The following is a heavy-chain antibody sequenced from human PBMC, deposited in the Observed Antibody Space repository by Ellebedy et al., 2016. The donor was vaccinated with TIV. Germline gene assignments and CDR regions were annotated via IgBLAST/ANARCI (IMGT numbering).Heavy chain of an antibody. J-gene: IGHJ4*02. CDR3: ARALKCTNGVCYPWY. V-gene: IGHV3-48*02. D-gene: IGHD2-8*01. Sequence: PGGSLRLSCAASGFTFSSYSMNWVRQAPGKGLEWVSYISSSSSTIYYADSVKGRFTISRDNAKNSLYLQMNSLRDEDTAVYYCARALKCTNGVCYPWYWGQGTLVTVSS. CDR2: ISSSSSTI. CDR1: GFTFSSYS.